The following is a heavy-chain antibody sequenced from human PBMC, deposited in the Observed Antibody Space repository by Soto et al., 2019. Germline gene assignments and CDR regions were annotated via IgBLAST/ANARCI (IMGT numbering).Heavy chain of an antibody. J-gene: IGHJ4*02. D-gene: IGHD2-15*01. Sequence: QLQLRASGPGVVKPSETLSLTCTVSGGESMNSRNFFWGWIRQPPGKGLEFVGSMYSNRSPHYSPSLKSRVRISLDPSKNQFSLKLDAVTASDTAVYYCGRLIEAATGLSGRDYWSQGTRVTVSP. V-gene: IGHV4-39*01. CDR1: GGESMNSRNFF. CDR2: MYSNRSP. CDR3: GRLIEAATGLSGRDY.